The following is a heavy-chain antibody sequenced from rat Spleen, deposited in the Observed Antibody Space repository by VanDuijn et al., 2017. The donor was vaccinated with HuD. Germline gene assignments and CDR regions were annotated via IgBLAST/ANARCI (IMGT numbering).Heavy chain of an antibody. CDR2: MRYDGDT. CDR3: ARSSLGG. J-gene: IGHJ2*01. V-gene: IGHV2-63*01. CDR1: GFSLTGNN. D-gene: IGHD5-1*01. Sequence: QVQLMESGPGLMQPSQTLSLTCTVSGFSLTGNNIHWVRQTPGKGLEWMGRMRYDGDTYYNSALKSRLSISWDTSKNQVFLRMNSLQTDDTATYYCARSSLGGWGQGVMVTVSS.